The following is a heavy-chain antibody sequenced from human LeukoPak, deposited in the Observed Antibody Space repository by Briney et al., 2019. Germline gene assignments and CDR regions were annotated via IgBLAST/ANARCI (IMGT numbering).Heavy chain of an antibody. V-gene: IGHV1-8*01. J-gene: IGHJ5*02. CDR1: GYTFTSYD. Sequence: GASVKVSCKASGYTFTSYDINWMRQATGQGLEWMGWMNPNSGNTGYAQKFQGRVTMTRNTSISTAYMELSSLGSEDTAVYYCARGAGRRYNWFDPWGQGTLVTVSS. CDR2: MNPNSGNT. CDR3: ARGAGRRYNWFDP.